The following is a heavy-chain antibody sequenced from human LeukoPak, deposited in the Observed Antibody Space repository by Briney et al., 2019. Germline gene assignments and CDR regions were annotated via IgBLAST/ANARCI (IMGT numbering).Heavy chain of an antibody. CDR1: GGSFSGYY. J-gene: IGHJ4*02. CDR2: INHSGST. V-gene: IGHV4-34*01. D-gene: IGHD4-17*01. Sequence: SETLSLTCAVSGGSFSGYYWSWIRQPPGKGLEWIGEINHSGSTNYNPSLKSRVTISVDTSKNQFSLKLSSVTAADTAVYYCARDYAERGYFDYWGQGTLVTVSS. CDR3: ARDYAERGYFDY.